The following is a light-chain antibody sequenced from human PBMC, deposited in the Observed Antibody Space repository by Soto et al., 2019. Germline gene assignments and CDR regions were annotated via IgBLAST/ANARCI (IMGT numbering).Light chain of an antibody. J-gene: IGKJ3*01. V-gene: IGKV3-15*01. CDR1: QSISSN. CDR3: QQYNDWPFT. Sequence: TVMTQSPDTLSVSPGERVTLSCRASQSISSNLAWYQQKPGQAPRLLIYGASTRATGIAARFSGSGSGTEFTLTISSLQSEDSAVYYCQQYNDWPFTFGPGTKVDVK. CDR2: GAS.